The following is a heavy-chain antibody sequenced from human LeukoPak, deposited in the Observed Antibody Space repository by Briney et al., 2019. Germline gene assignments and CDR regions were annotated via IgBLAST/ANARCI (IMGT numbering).Heavy chain of an antibody. CDR1: GFTLSSHV. V-gene: IGHV3-33*01. J-gene: IGHJ4*02. Sequence: PGRSLRLSCAASGFTLSSHVMHWVRQAPGRGLKWVAVIWFDGSKEYYAESVKGRFTISRDISKNTLYLQMNSLRVEDTAVYYCARVMDSDQDYWGQGTLVTVSS. CDR3: ARVMDSDQDY. CDR2: IWFDGSKE. D-gene: IGHD2-2*03.